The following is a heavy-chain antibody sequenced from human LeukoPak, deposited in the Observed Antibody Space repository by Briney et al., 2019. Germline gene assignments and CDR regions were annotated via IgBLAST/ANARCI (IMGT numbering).Heavy chain of an antibody. J-gene: IGHJ4*02. D-gene: IGHD5-24*01. V-gene: IGHV4-39*01. CDR2: IYYSGST. CDR3: ARHYTLQKLYYFDY. CDR1: GGSISSSSYY. Sequence: SETLSLTCTVSGGSISSSSYYWGWIRQPPGKGLEWIGSIYYSGSTYYNPSLRSRVTISVDTSRDQFSLKLSSVTAADTAVYYCARHYTLQKLYYFDYWGQGTLVTVSS.